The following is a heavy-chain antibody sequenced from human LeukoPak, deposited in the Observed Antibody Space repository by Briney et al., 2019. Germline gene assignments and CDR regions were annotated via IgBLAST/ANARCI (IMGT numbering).Heavy chain of an antibody. Sequence: SQTLSLTCTVSGGSISSGSYYWSWIRQPAGKGLEWIGRIYTSGNTNYNPSLKSRVTISVDTSKNQFSLRLSSVTAADTAAYFCARENWRSKSIDFDSWGQGTLVTVSS. J-gene: IGHJ4*02. CDR1: GGSISSGSYY. V-gene: IGHV4-61*02. CDR2: IYTSGNT. CDR3: ARENWRSKSIDFDS. D-gene: IGHD6-6*01.